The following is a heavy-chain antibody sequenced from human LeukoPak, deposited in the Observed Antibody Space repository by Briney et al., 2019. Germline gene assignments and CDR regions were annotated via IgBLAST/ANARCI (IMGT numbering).Heavy chain of an antibody. J-gene: IGHJ4*02. D-gene: IGHD3-10*01. CDR1: GYTFTSYG. V-gene: IGHV1-18*01. CDR2: ISAYNGNT. CDR3: ARVYGSGSVPYYFDY. Sequence: GASVKVSCKASGYTFTSYGISWVRQAPGQGLEWMGWISAYNGNTNYAQKLQGRVTMTTDTSTSTAYMELRSLRSDDTAVYYCARVYGSGSVPYYFDYRGQGTLVTVSS.